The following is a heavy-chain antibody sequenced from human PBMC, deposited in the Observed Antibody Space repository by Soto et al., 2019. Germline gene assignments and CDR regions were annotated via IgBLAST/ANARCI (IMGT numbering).Heavy chain of an antibody. CDR3: ARHSKKTGDFDYYYGMDV. CDR1: GGSMSPDY. CDR2: IYYRGNT. J-gene: IGHJ6*02. D-gene: IGHD7-27*01. V-gene: IGHV4-59*08. Sequence: PSENLSLTCSVFGGSMSPDYWSWNRHSLEKRLEWIAHIYYRGNTNYNPSLESRVTLSIDTSKNHSSRKLNSLTAADTVVYYCARHSKKTGDFDYYYGMDVWGQGTTVT.